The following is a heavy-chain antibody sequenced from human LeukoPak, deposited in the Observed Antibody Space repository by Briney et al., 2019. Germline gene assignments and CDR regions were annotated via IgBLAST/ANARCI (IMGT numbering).Heavy chain of an antibody. J-gene: IGHJ4*02. Sequence: PSETLSLTCTVSGGSISSGGYYWSWIRQPPGKGLEWIGEINHSGSTNYNPSLKSRVTISVDTSKNQFSLKLSSVTAADTAVYYCARGGYFDYWGRGTLVTVSS. CDR1: GGSISSGGYY. V-gene: IGHV4-39*07. CDR3: ARGGYFDY. CDR2: INHSGST.